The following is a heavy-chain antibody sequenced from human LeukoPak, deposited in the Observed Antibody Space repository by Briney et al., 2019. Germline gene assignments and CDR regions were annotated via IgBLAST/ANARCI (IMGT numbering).Heavy chain of an antibody. CDR3: ARLYSGYENAFDI. Sequence: PSETLSLTCTVSGGSISSSSYYWGWIRQPPGKGLEWIGSIYYSGSTYYNPSLKSRVTISVDTFKNQFSLKLSSVTAADTAVYYCARLYSGYENAFDIWGQGTMVTVSS. J-gene: IGHJ3*02. CDR1: GGSISSSSYY. V-gene: IGHV4-39*07. CDR2: IYYSGST. D-gene: IGHD5-12*01.